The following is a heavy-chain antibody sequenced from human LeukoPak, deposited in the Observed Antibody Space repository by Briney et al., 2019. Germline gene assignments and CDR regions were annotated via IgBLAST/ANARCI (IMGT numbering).Heavy chain of an antibody. Sequence: GGSLRLSCAASGFTVSSNYMSWVRQAPGKGLEWVSVIYSGGSTYYADSVKGRFTISRDNSKNTLYLQMNSLRAEDTAVYYCARDRSGSYYFDYWGQGTRVTVSS. CDR3: ARDRSGSYYFDY. J-gene: IGHJ4*02. D-gene: IGHD1-26*01. V-gene: IGHV3-66*01. CDR1: GFTVSSNY. CDR2: IYSGGST.